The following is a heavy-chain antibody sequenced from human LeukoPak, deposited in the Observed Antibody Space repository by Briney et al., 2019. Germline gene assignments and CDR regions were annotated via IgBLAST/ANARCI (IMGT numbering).Heavy chain of an antibody. CDR3: ASPSSPGIAAAPFDY. V-gene: IGHV4-39*07. CDR1: GVSISGSGHY. D-gene: IGHD6-13*01. Sequence: SETLSLTCAVSGVSISGSGHYWGWIRQPPGKGLEWIGSIYHSGSTYYNPSLKSRVTISVDTSKNQFSLKLSSVTAADTAVYYCASPSSPGIAAAPFDYWGQGTLVTVSS. CDR2: IYHSGST. J-gene: IGHJ4*02.